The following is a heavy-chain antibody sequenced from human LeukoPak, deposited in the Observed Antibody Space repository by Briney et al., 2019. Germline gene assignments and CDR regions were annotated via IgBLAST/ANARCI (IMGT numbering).Heavy chain of an antibody. J-gene: IGHJ4*02. Sequence: GGSLRLSCAASGFTFSSYSMNWVRQASGKGLEWVSYISSSSSTIYYADSVKGRFTIARDNAKNSLYLQMNSLRAEDTAVYYCARGGRIAVAGPNYWGQGTLVTVSS. CDR3: ARGGRIAVAGPNY. CDR1: GFTFSSYS. D-gene: IGHD6-19*01. V-gene: IGHV3-48*01. CDR2: ISSSSSTI.